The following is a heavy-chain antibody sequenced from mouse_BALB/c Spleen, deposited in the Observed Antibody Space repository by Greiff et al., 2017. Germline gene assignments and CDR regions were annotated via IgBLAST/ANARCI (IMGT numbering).Heavy chain of an antibody. V-gene: IGHV1-14*01. CDR1: GYTFTSYV. CDR2: INPYNDGT. Sequence: LVESGPELVKPGASVKMSCKASGYTFTSYVMHWVKQKPGQGLEWIGYINPYNDGTKYNEKFKGKATLTSDKSSSTAYMELSSLTSEDSAVYYCASGGNYAAMDYWGQGTSVTVSS. CDR3: ASGGNYAAMDY. J-gene: IGHJ4*01. D-gene: IGHD1-1*02.